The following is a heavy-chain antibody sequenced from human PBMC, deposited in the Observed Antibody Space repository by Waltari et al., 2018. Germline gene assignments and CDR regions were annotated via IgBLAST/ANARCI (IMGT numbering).Heavy chain of an antibody. CDR1: GFTFSSYS. CDR2: ISTSSSYI. CDR3: ATVGDTAMAPPRNY. V-gene: IGHV3-21*01. D-gene: IGHD5-18*01. Sequence: EVQLVESGGGLVKPGGSLRLSCVASGFTFSSYSMNWVRQAPGEGLEWGSSISTSSSYIYYADSVKGRFTISRDNAKNSLYLQMNSLRAEDTAVYYCATVGDTAMAPPRNYWGQGTLVTVSS. J-gene: IGHJ4*02.